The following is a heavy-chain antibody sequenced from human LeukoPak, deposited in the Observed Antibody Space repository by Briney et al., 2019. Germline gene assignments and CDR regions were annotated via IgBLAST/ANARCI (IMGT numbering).Heavy chain of an antibody. CDR2: VPSGGTT. D-gene: IGHD3-10*01. Sequence: TGGSLRLSWAASGFTFTRYTMSWVRQAPGKGLEWVSHVPSGGTTYYADSVKGRFTISRDDSKNTLYLQMNSLRAEDTAVYYWAKFSVSSRVYYFDHWGEGPLVTVSS. V-gene: IGHV3-23*01. CDR3: AKFSVSSRVYYFDH. J-gene: IGHJ4*02. CDR1: GFTFTRYT.